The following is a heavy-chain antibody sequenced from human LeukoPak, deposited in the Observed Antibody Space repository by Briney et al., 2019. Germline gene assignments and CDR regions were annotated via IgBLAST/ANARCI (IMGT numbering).Heavy chain of an antibody. CDR3: ARLFIAVAGRGDRWFDP. CDR2: IYPGDSDT. Sequence: GESLKISCKGSGYSFTSYWIGWVRQMPGKGLEWMGIIYPGDSDTRYSPSFQGQVTISADKSISTAYLQWSSLKASDTAMYYCARLFIAVAGRGDRWFDPWGQGTLVTVSS. V-gene: IGHV5-51*01. D-gene: IGHD6-13*01. CDR1: GYSFTSYW. J-gene: IGHJ5*02.